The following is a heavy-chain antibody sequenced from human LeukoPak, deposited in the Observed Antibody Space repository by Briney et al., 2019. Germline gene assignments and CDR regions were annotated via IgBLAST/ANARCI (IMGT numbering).Heavy chain of an antibody. J-gene: IGHJ5*02. Sequence: ASVKVSCKASGYTFTSYGISWVRQAPGQGLEWMGRIIPILGIANYAQKFQGRVTITADKSTSTAYMELSSLRSEDTAVYYCARDLMSSSPNWFDPWGQGTLVTVSS. CDR1: GYTFTSYG. CDR2: IIPILGIA. V-gene: IGHV1-69*04. CDR3: ARDLMSSSPNWFDP. D-gene: IGHD6-13*01.